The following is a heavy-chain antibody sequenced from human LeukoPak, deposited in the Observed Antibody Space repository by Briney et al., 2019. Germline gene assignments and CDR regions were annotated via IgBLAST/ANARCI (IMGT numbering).Heavy chain of an antibody. CDR2: IYYSGST. D-gene: IGHD1-26*01. CDR1: GGSISSGGYY. V-gene: IGHV4-31*03. Sequence: SETLSLTCTVSGGSISSGGYYWSWIRQHPGKGLEWIGYIYYSGSTYYNPSLKSRVTISVDTSKNQFSLKLSSVTAADTAVYYCARGPYIVGARLGFDYWGQGTLVTVSS. CDR3: ARGPYIVGARLGFDY. J-gene: IGHJ4*02.